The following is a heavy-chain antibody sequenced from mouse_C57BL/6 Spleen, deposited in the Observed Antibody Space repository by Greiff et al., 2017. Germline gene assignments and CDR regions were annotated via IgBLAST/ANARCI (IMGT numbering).Heavy chain of an antibody. D-gene: IGHD2-1*01. J-gene: IGHJ4*01. CDR1: GYAFSSSW. Sequence: QVQLQQSGPELVKPGASVKISCKASGYAFSSSWMHWVKQRPGKGLEWIGRIYPGDGDTNYNGKFKGKATLTADKYSSTAYMQLSSLTSEDSAVYFCARRRYYGNYDAMDYWGQGTSVTVSS. V-gene: IGHV1-82*01. CDR2: IYPGDGDT. CDR3: ARRRYYGNYDAMDY.